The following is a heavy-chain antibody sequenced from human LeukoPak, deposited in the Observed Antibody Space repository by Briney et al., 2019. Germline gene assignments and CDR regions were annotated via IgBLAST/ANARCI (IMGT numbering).Heavy chain of an antibody. CDR1: GGTSSSYT. V-gene: IGHV1-69*02. J-gene: IGHJ3*02. CDR3: ARALDCTNGVCFGDDAFDI. D-gene: IGHD2-8*01. Sequence: ASVKVSCKASGGTSSSYTISWVRQAPGQGLEWMGRIIPIDGVENYAQKFQGRVTITADKLTSTAYMELSSLRSEDTAVYYCARALDCTNGVCFGDDAFDIWGQGTMVTVSS. CDR2: IIPIDGVE.